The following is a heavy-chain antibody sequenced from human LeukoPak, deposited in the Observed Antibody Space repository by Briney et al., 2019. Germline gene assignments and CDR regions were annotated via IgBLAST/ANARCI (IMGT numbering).Heavy chain of an antibody. V-gene: IGHV3-66*01. CDR2: IYSGGST. CDR1: GFTVSSNY. J-gene: IGHJ4*02. D-gene: IGHD3-10*01. CDR3: ARDRRAEADGAFDY. Sequence: PGGSLRLSCAASGFTVSSNYMSWVRQAPGKGLEWVSVIYSGGSTYYADSVKGRFTISRDNSKNTLYRQMNSLRAEDTAVYYCARDRRAEADGAFDYWGQGTLVTVSS.